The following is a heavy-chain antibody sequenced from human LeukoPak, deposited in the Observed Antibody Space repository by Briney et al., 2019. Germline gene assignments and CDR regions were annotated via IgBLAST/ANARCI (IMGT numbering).Heavy chain of an antibody. V-gene: IGHV3-23*01. D-gene: IGHD1-14*01. CDR1: GFTFSSCA. CDR3: AKGSGINHYHWIDP. CDR2: ISDSGVTT. Sequence: GGSLRLSCAASGFTFSSCAMSWVRQAPGKGLEWVSGISDSGVTTYHADSVKGRFTISRDNSKNTLYLQMDSLRAEDTALYYCAKGSGINHYHWIDPWGQGTLVTVSS. J-gene: IGHJ5*02.